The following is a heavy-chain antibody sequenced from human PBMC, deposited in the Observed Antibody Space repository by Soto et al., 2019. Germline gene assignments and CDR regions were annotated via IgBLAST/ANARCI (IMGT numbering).Heavy chain of an antibody. CDR2: IYYSGST. J-gene: IGHJ2*01. Sequence: TSETLSLTCTVSGGSISSYYWSWIRQPPGKGLEWIGYIYYSGSTNYNPSLKSRVTISVDTSKNQFSLKLSSVTAADTAVYYCARAVDGYNYYPWYFDLWGRGTLVTVSS. CDR3: ARAVDGYNYYPWYFDL. V-gene: IGHV4-59*01. D-gene: IGHD5-12*01. CDR1: GGSISSYY.